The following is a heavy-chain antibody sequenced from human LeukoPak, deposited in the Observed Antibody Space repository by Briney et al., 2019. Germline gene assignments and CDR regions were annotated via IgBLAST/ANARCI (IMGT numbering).Heavy chain of an antibody. J-gene: IGHJ4*02. CDR1: GFTFSDYY. D-gene: IGHD6-13*01. V-gene: IGHV3-11*01. Sequence: GGSLRLSCAASGFTFSDYYMSWIRQAPGKGLEWVSYISSSGSTIYYADSVKGRFTISRDNAKNSLYLQMNSLRAEDTAVYYCARAYSSSWYSLGGDYFDYWGQGTLVTVSS. CDR2: ISSSGSTI. CDR3: ARAYSSSWYSLGGDYFDY.